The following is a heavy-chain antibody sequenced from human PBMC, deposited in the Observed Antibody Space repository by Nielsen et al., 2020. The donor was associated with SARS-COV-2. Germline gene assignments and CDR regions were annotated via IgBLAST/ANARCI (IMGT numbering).Heavy chain of an antibody. J-gene: IGHJ6*02. CDR2: IYYSGST. CDR1: GGSISSYY. Sequence: GSLRLSCTVSGGSISSYYWSWIRQPPGKGLEWIGYIYYSGSTNYNPSLKSRVTISVDTSRNQFSLKLSSVTAADTAVYYCARGTHSSSWFDWDYYYYGMDVWGQGTTVTVSS. CDR3: ARGTHSSSWFDWDYYYYGMDV. D-gene: IGHD6-13*01. V-gene: IGHV4-59*01.